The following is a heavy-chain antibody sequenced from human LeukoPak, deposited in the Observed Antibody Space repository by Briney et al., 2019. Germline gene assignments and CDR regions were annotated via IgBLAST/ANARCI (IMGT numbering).Heavy chain of an antibody. J-gene: IGHJ4*02. CDR3: AREGVGATIPLDY. CDR2: ISYDGSNK. D-gene: IGHD1-26*01. CDR1: GFTFSSYA. V-gene: IGHV3-30-3*01. Sequence: GGSLRLSCAASGFTFSSYAMHWVRQAPGKGLEWVAVISYDGSNKYYADSVKGRFTISRDNSKNTLYLQMNSLRAEDTAVYYCAREGVGATIPLDYWGQGTLVTVSS.